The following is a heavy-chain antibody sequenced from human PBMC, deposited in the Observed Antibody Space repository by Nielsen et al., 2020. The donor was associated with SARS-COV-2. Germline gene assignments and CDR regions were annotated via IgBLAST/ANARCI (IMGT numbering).Heavy chain of an antibody. CDR2: ISYDGSNK. CDR1: GFTFSTYG. J-gene: IGHJ3*02. Sequence: GALRLSCAASGFTFSTYGMHWVRQAPGKGLAWVAVISYDGSNKYYADSVKGRFTISRDNSKNTLYLQMNSLRAEDTAVYYCAKDFYDSSGYLKLDAFDIWGQGTMVTVSS. D-gene: IGHD3-22*01. V-gene: IGHV3-30*18. CDR3: AKDFYDSSGYLKLDAFDI.